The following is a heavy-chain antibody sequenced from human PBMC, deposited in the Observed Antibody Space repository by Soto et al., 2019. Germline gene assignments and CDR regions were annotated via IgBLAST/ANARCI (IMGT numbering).Heavy chain of an antibody. J-gene: IGHJ5*02. V-gene: IGHV4-31*03. D-gene: IGHD2-2*02. CDR1: GDSISTGGYY. CDR3: ARTRFDIVVVTAAIEFDP. Sequence: SETLSLTCTVSGDSISTGGYYWSWLRQHPGKGLEWIGYIYYSGSTYYNPSLKSRFTISVDTSKNQFSLKLSSVTAADTAVYYCARTRFDIVVVTAAIEFDPWGQGTLVTVSS. CDR2: IYYSGST.